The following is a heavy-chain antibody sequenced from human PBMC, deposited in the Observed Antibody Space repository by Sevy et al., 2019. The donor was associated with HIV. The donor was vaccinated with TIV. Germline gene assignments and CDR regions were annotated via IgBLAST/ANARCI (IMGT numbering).Heavy chain of an antibody. J-gene: IGHJ4*02. Sequence: GGSLRLSCAASGFTFDDYAMHWVRQAPGKGLEWVSTISGSGGYTYYADSVKGRFTISRDNSKNTVYLEMNSLRAEDTAIYYCAKENTGWYSWGQGTLVTVSS. D-gene: IGHD6-19*01. V-gene: IGHV3-23*01. CDR1: GFTFDDYA. CDR3: AKENTGWYS. CDR2: ISGSGGYT.